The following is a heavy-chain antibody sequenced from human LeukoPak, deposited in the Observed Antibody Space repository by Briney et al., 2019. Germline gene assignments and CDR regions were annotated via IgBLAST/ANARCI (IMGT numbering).Heavy chain of an antibody. CDR3: ASQIVQRWRVRCYFDY. J-gene: IGHJ4*02. CDR2: LHEGDST. V-gene: IGHV4-39*01. D-gene: IGHD6-19*01. CDR1: GNSIKSSPYY. Sequence: SETLSLTCSVSGNSIKSSPYYWAWIRQSPGEGLEWIGSLHEGDSTHYNPSLKTRDAISVDTSNNQLSLHLNSVTGADSAVYYWASQIVQRWRVRCYFDYWGQGSLVVVSS.